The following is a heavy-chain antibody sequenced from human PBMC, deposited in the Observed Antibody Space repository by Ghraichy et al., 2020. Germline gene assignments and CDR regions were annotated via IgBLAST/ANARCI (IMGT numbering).Heavy chain of an antibody. D-gene: IGHD1-26*01. V-gene: IGHV3-7*03. Sequence: GESLNISCTASGFNFMAFWMTWVRQAPGKGLEWVANIQGEGSVRSYDDSVKGRFTVSRDNAKNSLYLHMDNVRVDDTAVYYCARDLPASGPQALRYWGRGTQVTVSS. CDR2: IQGEGSVR. CDR1: GFNFMAFW. J-gene: IGHJ4*02. CDR3: ARDLPASGPQALRY.